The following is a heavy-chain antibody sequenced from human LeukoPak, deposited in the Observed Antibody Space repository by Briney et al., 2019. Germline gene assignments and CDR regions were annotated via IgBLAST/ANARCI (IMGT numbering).Heavy chain of an antibody. D-gene: IGHD1-7*01. V-gene: IGHV3-23*01. CDR3: AKVSSPGTILDDAFDI. CDR2: ISGSGGST. CDR1: GFTFSSYA. J-gene: IGHJ3*02. Sequence: PGGSLRLSCAASGFTFSSYAMSWVRQAPGKGLEWVSAISGSGGSTYYADSVKGRFTISRDNSKNTLYLQMNSLRAEDTAVYYCAKVSSPGTILDDAFDIWGQGTMVTVSS.